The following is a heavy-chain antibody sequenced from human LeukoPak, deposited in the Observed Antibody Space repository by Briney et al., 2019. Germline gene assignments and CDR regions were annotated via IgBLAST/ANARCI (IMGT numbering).Heavy chain of an antibody. D-gene: IGHD6-19*01. CDR3: AMAGGGPYYFDY. CDR1: GGSISSYY. V-gene: IGHV4-59*08. J-gene: IGHJ4*02. Sequence: SETLSLTCTVSGGSISSYYWSWIRQPPGGGLEWIGYIYYSGSTNYNPSLKSRVTISVDTSKNQFSLKLSSVTAADTAVYYCAMAGGGPYYFDYWGQGTLVTVSS. CDR2: IYYSGST.